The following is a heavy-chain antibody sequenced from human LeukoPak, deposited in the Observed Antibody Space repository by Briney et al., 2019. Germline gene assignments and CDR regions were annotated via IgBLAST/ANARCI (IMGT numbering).Heavy chain of an antibody. J-gene: IGHJ4*02. Sequence: GGSLRLSCAASGFTFSSYGKHWVRQAPGKGLEWVAVIWYDGSNKYYADSVKGRFTISRDNSKNTLYLQMNSLRAEDTAVYYCARGDGYNFAGHDYWGQGTLVTVSS. CDR2: IWYDGSNK. CDR1: GFTFSSYG. CDR3: ARGDGYNFAGHDY. D-gene: IGHD5-12*01. V-gene: IGHV3-33*01.